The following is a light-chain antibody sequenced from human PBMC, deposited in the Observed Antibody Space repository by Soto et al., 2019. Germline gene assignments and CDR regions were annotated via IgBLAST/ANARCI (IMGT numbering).Light chain of an antibody. CDR2: SND. Sequence: QSVLTQPPSASGTPGQRVTSSCSGSTSNIGSNTVNWNQQLPGSAPTLLMFSNDKRPSGVPDRFSGSKSGTSVSLAISGLQSEDEADYYCAAWDDSLNGVVFGGGTKLPVL. CDR3: AAWDDSLNGVV. J-gene: IGLJ3*02. V-gene: IGLV1-44*01. CDR1: TSNIGSNT.